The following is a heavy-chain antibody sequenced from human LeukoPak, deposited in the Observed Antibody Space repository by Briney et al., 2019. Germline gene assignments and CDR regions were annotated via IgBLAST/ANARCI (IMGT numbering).Heavy chain of an antibody. J-gene: IGHJ1*01. CDR2: IYPGDSDT. CDR1: GYSFTSYW. D-gene: IGHD6-13*01. Sequence: GESLKISCKGSGYSFTSYWIGWVRQMPGKGLEWMGIIYPGDSDTRYSPSFQGQVTISADKSISTAYLQWSSLKASDTAMYYCARYPNAVGIAAGYFQHWGQGTLVTVSS. CDR3: ARYPNAVGIAAGYFQH. V-gene: IGHV5-51*01.